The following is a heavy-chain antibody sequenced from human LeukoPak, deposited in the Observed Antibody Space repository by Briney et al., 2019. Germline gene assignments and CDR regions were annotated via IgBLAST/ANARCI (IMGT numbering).Heavy chain of an antibody. CDR2: IYYNGDT. V-gene: IGHV4-34*01. CDR3: ARERLSYYYMDA. J-gene: IGHJ6*03. Sequence: SETLSLTCAVYGGSFSGYYWVWIRQPPGKGLEWIGSIYYNGDTYYSPSLQSRVSISVATSKNQFSLKLSSVTAADTAVYYCARERLSYYYMDAWGKGTTVTVSS. D-gene: IGHD1-1*01. CDR1: GGSFSGYY.